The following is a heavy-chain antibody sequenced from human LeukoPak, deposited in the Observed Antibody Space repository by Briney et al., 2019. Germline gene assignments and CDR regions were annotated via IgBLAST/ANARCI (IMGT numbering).Heavy chain of an antibody. J-gene: IGHJ4*02. CDR1: GLTFSNAW. CDR2: IKSKTDGGTT. V-gene: IGHV3-15*01. Sequence: GGSLRPSCAASGLTFSNAWMSWVRQAPGKGLEWLGRIKSKTDGGTTDYAAPVKGRFTISRDDSKNTLYLQMNSLKTEDTAVYYCTTDLFPGREWELPNIDYWGQGTLVTVSS. D-gene: IGHD1-26*01. CDR3: TTDLFPGREWELPNIDY.